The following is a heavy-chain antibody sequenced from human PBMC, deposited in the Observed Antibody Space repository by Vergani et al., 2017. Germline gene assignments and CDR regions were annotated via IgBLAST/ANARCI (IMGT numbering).Heavy chain of an antibody. Sequence: EVQLVESGGGLIQPGGSLRLSCAASGFTFSSYAMSWVRQAPGKGREGVSAISGSGGSTYYADSVKGRFTISRDNSKNTLYLQMNSLRAEDTAVYYCAKDNDFWSGYYFDYWGQGTLVTVSS. D-gene: IGHD3-3*01. CDR1: GFTFSSYA. J-gene: IGHJ4*02. V-gene: IGHV3-23*04. CDR2: ISGSGGST. CDR3: AKDNDFWSGYYFDY.